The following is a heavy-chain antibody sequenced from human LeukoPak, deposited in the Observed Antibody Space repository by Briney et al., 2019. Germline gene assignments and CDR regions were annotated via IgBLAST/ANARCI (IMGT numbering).Heavy chain of an antibody. CDR3: AKGGGYEAQYYYYYLDV. CDR2: IIGSGVST. J-gene: IGHJ6*03. V-gene: IGHV3-23*01. CDR1: GFTFSSYG. Sequence: GGSLRLSCAASGFTFSSYGMSWVRQAPGKGLEWVSAIIGSGVSTYYADSVKGRFTISRDNSKNTLYLQMKSLRAEDTAVYYCAKGGGYEAQYYYYYLDVWGKGTTVTISS. D-gene: IGHD5-12*01.